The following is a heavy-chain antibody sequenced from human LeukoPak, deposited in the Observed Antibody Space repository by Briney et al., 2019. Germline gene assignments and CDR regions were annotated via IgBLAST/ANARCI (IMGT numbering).Heavy chain of an antibody. CDR2: IYGGGSV. D-gene: IGHD1-26*01. J-gene: IGHJ3*02. V-gene: IGHV3-53*01. CDR3: ARGGSYLSAFDI. Sequence: GALRLSCAASGFTVRSNYMSWVRQAPGKGLEWVSIIYGGGSVFYADSVKGRFTISRDNSKDTLYLQMNSLRGEDTAVYYCARGGSYLSAFDIWGQGTMVTVSS. CDR1: GFTVRSNY.